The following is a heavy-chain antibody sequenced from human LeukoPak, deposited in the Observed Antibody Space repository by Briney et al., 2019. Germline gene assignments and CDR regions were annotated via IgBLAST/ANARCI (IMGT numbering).Heavy chain of an antibody. CDR1: GLIVSSSY. J-gene: IGHJ4*02. CDR2: IYSGGST. V-gene: IGHV3-53*01. D-gene: IGHD5-24*01. CDR3: ASARDGNFYWDY. Sequence: GGSLRLSCAASGLIVSSSYMSWVRQAPGKGLEWVSVIYSGGSTYYADSVKGRFTISRDNSKNTLWLQMNSLTASDSGIYYCASARDGNFYWDYWAQGTLVTVAS.